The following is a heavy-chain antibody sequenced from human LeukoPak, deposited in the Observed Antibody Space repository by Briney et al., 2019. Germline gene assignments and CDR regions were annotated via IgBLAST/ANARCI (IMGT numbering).Heavy chain of an antibody. J-gene: IGHJ4*02. V-gene: IGHV1-2*02. Sequence: GASVKVSCKASGYTFTGYYMHWVRQAPGQGLEWMGWINPNSGGTNYAQKFQGRVTMTRDTSISTAYMELSRLRSDDTAVYYCARVVATNNFRLDYWGQGTLVTVSS. CDR3: ARVVATNNFRLDY. CDR1: GYTFTGYY. D-gene: IGHD5-24*01. CDR2: INPNSGGT.